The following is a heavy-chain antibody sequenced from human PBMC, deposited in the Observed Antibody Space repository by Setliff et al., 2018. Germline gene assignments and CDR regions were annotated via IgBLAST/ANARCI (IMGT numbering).Heavy chain of an antibody. V-gene: IGHV1-69*13. CDR2: IIPIFGTP. CDR3: AISTLSICSGGSCPNVFDV. Sequence: GASVKVSCKASGGMSGTYSISWVRQAPGQGLEWMGAIIPIFGTPNYAQKFQDRVTITAGVSTSTAYMELSSLRSDDTAVYYCAISTLSICSGGSCPNVFDVWGPGTLVTVSS. CDR1: GGMSGTYS. D-gene: IGHD2-15*01. J-gene: IGHJ3*01.